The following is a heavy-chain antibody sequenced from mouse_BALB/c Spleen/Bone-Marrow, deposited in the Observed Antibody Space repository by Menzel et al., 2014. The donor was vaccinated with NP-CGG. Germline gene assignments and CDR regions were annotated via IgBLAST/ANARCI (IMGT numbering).Heavy chain of an antibody. CDR3: ARDGYYSMDY. CDR2: IYYSGTI. V-gene: IGHV3-5*02. Sequence: VQLQQSGPGLVKPSQTVSLTCTVTGISITTGNYRWSWIRQFPGNKLEWIGYIYYSGTITYNPSLTSRTTITRDTSKNQFFLEMNSVTAEDTASYYCARDGYYSMDYWGQRTSVTVSS. J-gene: IGHJ4*01. CDR1: GISITTGNYR.